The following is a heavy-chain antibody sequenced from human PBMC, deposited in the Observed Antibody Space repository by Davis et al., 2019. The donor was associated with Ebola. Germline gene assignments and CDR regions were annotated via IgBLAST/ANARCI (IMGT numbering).Heavy chain of an antibody. J-gene: IGHJ4*02. D-gene: IGHD5-18*01. V-gene: IGHV3-23*01. CDR1: GFTFSTYA. CDR2: ISASDGTI. CDR3: TSFIQDDDY. Sequence: GGSLRLSCAASGFTFSTYAMSWVRQAPGKVLEWVASISASDGTIKYAESVKGRFTISRDNSKSTLYLQMNSLRGEDTAVYYCTSFIQDDDYWGQGTLVTVSS.